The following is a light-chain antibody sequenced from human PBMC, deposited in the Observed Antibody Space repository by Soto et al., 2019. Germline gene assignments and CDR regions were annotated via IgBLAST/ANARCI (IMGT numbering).Light chain of an antibody. CDR3: SSYTSSSTRV. CDR2: EVS. V-gene: IGLV2-14*01. CDR1: SSDVGGYNY. Sequence: SALTQPASVSGSPGQSITISCTGTSSDVGGYNYVSWYQQHPGKAPKLMIYEVSNRPSGVSNRFSGSKSGNTASLTISGLQAEDEGDYYCSSYTSSSTRVFGTGTKVTVL. J-gene: IGLJ1*01.